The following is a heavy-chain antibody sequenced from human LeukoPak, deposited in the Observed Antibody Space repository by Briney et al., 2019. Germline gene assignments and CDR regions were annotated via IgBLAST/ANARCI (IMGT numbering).Heavy chain of an antibody. J-gene: IGHJ3*02. CDR1: GGSFSGYY. D-gene: IGHD6-19*01. CDR3: ARDYSSGWYGAFDI. V-gene: IGHV4-34*01. CDR2: INHSGST. Sequence: SETLSLTCAVYGGSFSGYYWSWIRQPPGKGLEWIGEINHSGSTNYNPSLKSRVTISVDTSKNQYSLKLSSVTAADTAVYYCARDYSSGWYGAFDIWGQGTMVTVS.